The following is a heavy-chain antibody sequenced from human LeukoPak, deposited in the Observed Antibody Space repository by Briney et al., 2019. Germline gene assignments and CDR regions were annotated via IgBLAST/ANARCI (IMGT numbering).Heavy chain of an antibody. D-gene: IGHD3-22*01. V-gene: IGHV3-66*01. J-gene: IGHJ3*02. CDR3: ARGYYDSTEGAFDI. CDR2: IYSGDNT. CDR1: GFTVSSNY. Sequence: GGSLRLSCAASGFTVSSNYMSWVRQAPGKGLEWVSVIYSGDNTYYADSVKGRFTISRDISKNTLYLQMNSLRAEDTAVYYCARGYYDSTEGAFDIWGQGTMVTVSS.